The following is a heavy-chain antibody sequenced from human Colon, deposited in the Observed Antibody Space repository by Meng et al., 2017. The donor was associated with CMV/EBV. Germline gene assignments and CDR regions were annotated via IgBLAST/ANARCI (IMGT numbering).Heavy chain of an antibody. CDR1: GDSLTDFY. CDR3: ARVLSGPAGWFDP. D-gene: IGHD2-2*01. V-gene: IGHV4-38-2*02. J-gene: IGHJ5*02. CDR2: IYHSGST. Sequence: SETLSLTCTVSGDSLTDFYWSWIRQSPGKGLEWIGSIYHSGSTYYNPSLKSRVTISVDTSKNQFSLKLSSVTAADTAVYYCARVLSGPAGWFDPWGQGTLVTVSS.